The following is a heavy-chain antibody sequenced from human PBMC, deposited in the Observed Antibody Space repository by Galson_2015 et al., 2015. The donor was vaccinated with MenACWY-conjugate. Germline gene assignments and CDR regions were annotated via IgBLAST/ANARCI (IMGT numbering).Heavy chain of an antibody. J-gene: IGHJ6*03. CDR3: ARGGRGITMVRGVNYYYMDV. Sequence: QSGAEVKKPGESLKISCTGSGYSFTSYWIGWVRQMPGKGLEWMGIIYPGDSDTRYSPSFRGQVTISADKSISAAYLQWSSLKASDTAMYYCARGGRGITMVRGVNYYYMDVWGKGTTVTVSS. V-gene: IGHV5-51*03. CDR1: GYSFTSYW. D-gene: IGHD3-10*01. CDR2: IYPGDSDT.